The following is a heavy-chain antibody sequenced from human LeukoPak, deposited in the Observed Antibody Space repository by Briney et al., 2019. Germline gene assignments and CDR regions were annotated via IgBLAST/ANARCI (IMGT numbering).Heavy chain of an antibody. CDR2: ISTYDHDT. V-gene: IGHV1-18*01. D-gene: IGHD2-15*01. CDR1: GYTFTNYG. Sequence: ASVKVSCKASGYTFTNYGISWVRQAPGQGLEWMAWISTYDHDTNYAQKFRGRVTMTTDTSTSTAHMELRSLGSDDTAVYYCGRDYFCSGGTCDDCYDPWGQGTLVNVSS. J-gene: IGHJ5*02. CDR3: GRDYFCSGGTCDDCYDP.